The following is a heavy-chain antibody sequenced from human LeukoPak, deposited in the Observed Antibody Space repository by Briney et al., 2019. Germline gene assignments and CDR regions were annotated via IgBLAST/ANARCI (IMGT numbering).Heavy chain of an antibody. Sequence: GGSLRLSCIASGVAIGSSWMSWVRQSPGKRLEWVANVNPGGSVQNYVDSVTGRFTISRDNAENSLYLQMNNLRADDTAVYYCARARGVSPLQHWGQGTLVTVSS. CDR2: VNPGGSVQ. CDR1: GVAIGSSW. J-gene: IGHJ1*01. D-gene: IGHD2-8*01. CDR3: ARARGVSPLQH. V-gene: IGHV3-7*01.